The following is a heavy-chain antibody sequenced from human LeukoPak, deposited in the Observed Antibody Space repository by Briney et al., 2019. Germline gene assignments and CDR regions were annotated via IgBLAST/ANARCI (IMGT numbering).Heavy chain of an antibody. J-gene: IGHJ6*03. CDR2: ITPNSGGT. CDR1: GYTFTGYY. V-gene: IGHV1-2*02. Sequence: ASVKVSYKPSGYTFTGYYMHWVRQAPGQGLEWMGWITPNSGGTNYAQKLQGRVTMTTDTSTSTAYMELRSLRSDDTAVYYCARAPGVYCSGGSCSYYYYYMDVWGKGTTVTVSS. CDR3: ARAPGVYCSGGSCSYYYYYMDV. D-gene: IGHD2-15*01.